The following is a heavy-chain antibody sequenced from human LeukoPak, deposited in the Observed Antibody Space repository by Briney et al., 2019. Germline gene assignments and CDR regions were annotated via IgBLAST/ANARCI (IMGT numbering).Heavy chain of an antibody. CDR2: IYAGGST. CDR1: GGSISDYY. Sequence: NPSETLSLTCTVSGGSISDYYWNWIRQPAGKGLEWIGRIYAGGSTNYNPSLRSRVTISVDKSKNQFSLKLTSATAPDTAVYYCARSYLGGTYYDWFDPWGQGTLVTVSS. V-gene: IGHV4-4*07. J-gene: IGHJ5*02. CDR3: ARSYLGGTYYDWFDP. D-gene: IGHD1-26*01.